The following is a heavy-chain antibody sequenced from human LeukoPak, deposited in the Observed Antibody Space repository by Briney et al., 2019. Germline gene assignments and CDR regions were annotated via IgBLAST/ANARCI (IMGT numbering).Heavy chain of an antibody. CDR3: ARRGTNSGYLTY. D-gene: IGHD3-22*01. V-gene: IGHV5-51*01. J-gene: IGHJ4*02. CDR2: IYPGDSDT. CDR1: GYSFTSCW. Sequence: KGGESLKISCKGSGYSFTSCWIGWVRQMPGKGLEWMGIIYPGDSDTIYSSSFQGQVTISADKSISTAYLQWSSLKASDTAMYYCARRGTNSGYLTYWGQGTLVTVSS.